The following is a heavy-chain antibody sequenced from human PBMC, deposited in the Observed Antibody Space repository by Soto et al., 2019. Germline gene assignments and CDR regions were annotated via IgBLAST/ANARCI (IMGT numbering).Heavy chain of an antibody. J-gene: IGHJ5*02. Sequence: QVQLVQSGAEVKKPGASVKVSCKASGFIFNSYGISWVRQAPGQGLEWMGWISAYNGDKNYAQSLQGRVTMTTDTSTRIAYMELRSLTSDDTAVYYCARHPYDFCSGYNDNWFDPWGQGTLVTVSS. D-gene: IGHD3-3*01. CDR2: ISAYNGDK. CDR1: GFIFNSYG. CDR3: ARHPYDFCSGYNDNWFDP. V-gene: IGHV1-18*01.